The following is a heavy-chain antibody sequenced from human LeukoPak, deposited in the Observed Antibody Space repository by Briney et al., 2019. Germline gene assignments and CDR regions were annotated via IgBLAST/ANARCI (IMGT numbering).Heavy chain of an antibody. CDR2: ISYDGSYK. Sequence: HAGGSLRLSCAASGFTFSNYGMHWVRQAPGKGLEWVAFISYDGSYKYYADSVKGRFTISRDNSKNTLYLQMNSLRAEDTAVYYCARGSSIAARVDYWGQGTLVTVSS. J-gene: IGHJ4*02. CDR3: ARGSSIAARVDY. V-gene: IGHV3-30*03. D-gene: IGHD6-6*01. CDR1: GFTFSNYG.